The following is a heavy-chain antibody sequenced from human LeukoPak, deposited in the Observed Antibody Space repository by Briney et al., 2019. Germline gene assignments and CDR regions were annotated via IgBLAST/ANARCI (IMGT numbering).Heavy chain of an antibody. J-gene: IGHJ3*02. CDR1: GGSNSSHF. D-gene: IGHD4-17*01. V-gene: IGHV4-59*08. CDR2: SYYSGST. CDR3: ASLTTVTTFDAFDI. Sequence: TSETLSLTCTVSGGSNSSHFWSWIRQPPGKGLQWIGFSYYSGSTNYNPSLKSRVTISVDTSKNQFSLKLSSVTAADTAVYYCASLTTVTTFDAFDIWGQGTMVTVSS.